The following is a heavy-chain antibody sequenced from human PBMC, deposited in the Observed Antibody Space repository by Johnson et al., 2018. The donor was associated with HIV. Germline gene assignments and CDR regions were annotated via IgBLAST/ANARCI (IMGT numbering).Heavy chain of an antibody. Sequence: QVQLVESGGGVVQPGRSLRVSCAASGFTFSSYGMHWVRQAPGKGLEWVAVISYDGSNKYYADSVKGRFTISRDNSKNTLYLQMNSLRVEDTAVYYCAKVAVATAAGGVALDIWGPGTMVTVSS. V-gene: IGHV3-30*18. CDR1: GFTFSSYG. CDR2: ISYDGSNK. CDR3: AKVAVATAAGGVALDI. J-gene: IGHJ3*02. D-gene: IGHD6-13*01.